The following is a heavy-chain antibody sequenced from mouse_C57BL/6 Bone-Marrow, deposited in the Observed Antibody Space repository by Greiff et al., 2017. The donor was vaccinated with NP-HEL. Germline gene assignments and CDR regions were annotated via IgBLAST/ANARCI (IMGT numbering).Heavy chain of an antibody. CDR1: GYTFTSYG. D-gene: IGHD1-1*01. V-gene: IGHV1-81*01. J-gene: IGHJ3*01. Sequence: QVQLQQSGAELARPGASVKLSCKASGYTFTSYGISWVKQRTGQGLEWIGEIYPRSGNTYYNEKFKGKATLTADESSSTAYMELRSLTSEDSAVYFCAREGNLLLRRGFAYWGQGTLVTVSA. CDR2: IYPRSGNT. CDR3: AREGNLLLRRGFAY.